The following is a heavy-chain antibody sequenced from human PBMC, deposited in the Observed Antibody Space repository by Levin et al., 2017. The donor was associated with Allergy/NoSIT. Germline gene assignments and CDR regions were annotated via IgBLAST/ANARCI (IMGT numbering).Heavy chain of an antibody. Sequence: SETLSLTCAVSGGSISSSNWWSWVRQPPGKGLEWLGEIYHSGSTNYNPSLKSRVTISVDKSKNQFSLKLSSVTAADTAVYYCARTSMVRGVTTAFDIWGQGTMVTVSS. CDR3: ARTSMVRGVTTAFDI. J-gene: IGHJ3*02. CDR2: IYHSGST. CDR1: GGSISSSNW. D-gene: IGHD3-10*01. V-gene: IGHV4-4*02.